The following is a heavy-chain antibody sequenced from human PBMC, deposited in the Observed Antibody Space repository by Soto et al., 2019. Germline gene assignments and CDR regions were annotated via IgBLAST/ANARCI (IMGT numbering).Heavy chain of an antibody. D-gene: IGHD4-17*01. Sequence: QPGGSLRLSCAASGFTFSSYEMNWVRQAPGKGLEWVSYISSSGSTIYYADSVKGRFTISRDNAKNSLYLQMNSLRAEDTAVYYCARSPTVLGYFDLWGRGTLVTVSS. CDR3: ARSPTVLGYFDL. CDR1: GFTFSSYE. CDR2: ISSSGSTI. V-gene: IGHV3-48*03. J-gene: IGHJ2*01.